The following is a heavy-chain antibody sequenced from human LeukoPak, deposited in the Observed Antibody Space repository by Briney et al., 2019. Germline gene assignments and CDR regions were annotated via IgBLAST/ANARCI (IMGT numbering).Heavy chain of an antibody. Sequence: PGGSLRLSCAASGFTFSSYWLHWVRQAPGKGLVWVSRISTDGSSTTYADSVKGRFTVSRDNAKNTLYLQMNSLRAEDTAVYYCARWGYSSGSWGQGTLVTVSS. CDR3: ARWGYSSGS. D-gene: IGHD6-19*01. V-gene: IGHV3-74*01. CDR2: ISTDGSST. CDR1: GFTFSSYW. J-gene: IGHJ5*02.